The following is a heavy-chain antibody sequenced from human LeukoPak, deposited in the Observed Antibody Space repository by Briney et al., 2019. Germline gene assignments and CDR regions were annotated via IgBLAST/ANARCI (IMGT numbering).Heavy chain of an antibody. CDR2: MNPNSGNT. Sequence: ASVKVSCKASGYTFTSYDINWVRQATGQGLEWMGWMNPNSGNTGYAQKFQGRVTMTRNTSISTAYMELSSLRSEDTAVYYCAKDGFRAAAGTGYGDYWGQGTLVTVSS. CDR1: GYTFTSYD. D-gene: IGHD6-13*01. J-gene: IGHJ4*02. V-gene: IGHV1-8*01. CDR3: AKDGFRAAAGTGYGDY.